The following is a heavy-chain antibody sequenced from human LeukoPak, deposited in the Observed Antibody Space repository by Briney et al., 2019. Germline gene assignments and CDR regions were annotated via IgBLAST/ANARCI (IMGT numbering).Heavy chain of an antibody. D-gene: IGHD6-13*01. CDR2: IYDIGTT. CDR3: ATGVHGITAAGDYYFDY. V-gene: IGHV4-59*03. CDR1: GGSITRFY. J-gene: IGHJ4*02. Sequence: SETLSLTCTVSGGSITRFYWSWIRQPPGKGLEWIGYIYDIGTTNYNPSLKTRVTMSVDASNNQFSLKLSSVTAADTAVYYCATGVHGITAAGDYYFDYWGQGTLVTVSS.